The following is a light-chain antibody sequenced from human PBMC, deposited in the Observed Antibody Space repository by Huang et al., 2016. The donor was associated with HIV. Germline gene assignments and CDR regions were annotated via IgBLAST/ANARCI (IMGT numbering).Light chain of an antibody. J-gene: IGKJ1*01. CDR2: AAS. CDR3: QQSYNTPWT. Sequence: DIQMTQSPSSLSASVGDRVTITCRASQSISSYLNWIQQKPGKAPNLLIYAASSLQSGVPSRFSGSGSGTDFTLTISSLQPEDFAIYYCQQSYNTPWTFGQGTKVEVK. CDR1: QSISSY. V-gene: IGKV1-39*01.